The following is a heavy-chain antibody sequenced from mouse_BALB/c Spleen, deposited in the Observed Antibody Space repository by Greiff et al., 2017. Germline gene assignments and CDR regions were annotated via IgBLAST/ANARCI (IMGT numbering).Heavy chain of an antibody. CDR2: ISSGGSYT. J-gene: IGHJ4*01. CDR1: GFTFSSYA. D-gene: IGHD2-3*01. V-gene: IGHV5-9-4*01. Sequence: EVKLVESGGGLVKPGGSLKLSCAASGFTFSSYAMSWVRQSPEKRLEWVAEISSGGSYTYYPDTVTGRFTISRDNAKNTLYLEMSSLRSEDTAMYYCARDGDGSTRAMDYWGQGTSVTVSS. CDR3: ARDGDGSTRAMDY.